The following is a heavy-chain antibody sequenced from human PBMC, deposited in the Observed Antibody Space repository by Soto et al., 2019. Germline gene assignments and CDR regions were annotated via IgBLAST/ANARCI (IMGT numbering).Heavy chain of an antibody. D-gene: IGHD4-17*01. CDR2: ISAYNGNT. V-gene: IGHV1-18*01. J-gene: IGHJ4*02. CDR1: GYTFSGYG. CDR3: ARSSSDYGDDGLSLGY. Sequence: QVQLVQSGAEVKKPGASVKVSCKASGYTFSGYGIYWVRQAPGQGLEWMGWISAYNGNTKYSQKFQGRVTMTTDTSTSTAHMELRSLRSDVTAVYFCARSSSDYGDDGLSLGYWGQGTLVTVSS.